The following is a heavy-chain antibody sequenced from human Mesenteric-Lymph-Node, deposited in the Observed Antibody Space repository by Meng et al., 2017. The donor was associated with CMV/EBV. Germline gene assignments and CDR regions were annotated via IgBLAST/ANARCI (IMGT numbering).Heavy chain of an antibody. V-gene: IGHV3-21*01. Sequence: GGSLRLSCAASGLTFSSYSMNWVRQAPGKGLEWVSSISSSSSYIYYADSVKGRFTISRDNAKNSLYLQMNSLRAEDTAVYYCARADRAYDFWRDYGMDVWGQGTTVTVSS. CDR1: GLTFSSYS. D-gene: IGHD3-3*01. CDR3: ARADRAYDFWRDYGMDV. CDR2: ISSSSSYI. J-gene: IGHJ6*02.